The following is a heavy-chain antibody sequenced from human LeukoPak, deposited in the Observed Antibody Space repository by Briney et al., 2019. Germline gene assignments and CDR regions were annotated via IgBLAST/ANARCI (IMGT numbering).Heavy chain of an antibody. CDR2: IYSDGRT. J-gene: IGHJ4*02. CDR3: AKVMGWQLVRSQFDY. Sequence: GGSLRLSCAASGFIVSNKYMTWVRQAPGKGLEGVSLIYSDGRTYYADSVRGRCTISRDNSKNTLYVQMNSLRVEDTAVYYCAKVMGWQLVRSQFDYWGQGTLVTVSS. CDR1: GFIVSNKY. D-gene: IGHD6-13*01. V-gene: IGHV3-53*01.